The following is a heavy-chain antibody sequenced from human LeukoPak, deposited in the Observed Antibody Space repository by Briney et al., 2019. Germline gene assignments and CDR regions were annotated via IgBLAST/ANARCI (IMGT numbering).Heavy chain of an antibody. Sequence: SETLSLTCTVSGGSISDNYWGWIRQPPGKGPEWIGYIYTIGSTTYNPSVGSRVTISVDTSTNHLSLRLASVTAADTALYFCARLYCGSANCYRHLYYMDVWGKGTTVTVSS. CDR1: GGSISDNY. J-gene: IGHJ6*03. D-gene: IGHD2-2*01. CDR3: ARLYCGSANCYRHLYYMDV. CDR2: IYTIGST. V-gene: IGHV4-4*09.